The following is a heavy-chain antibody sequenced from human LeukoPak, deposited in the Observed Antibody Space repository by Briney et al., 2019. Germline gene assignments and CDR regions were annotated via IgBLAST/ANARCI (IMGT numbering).Heavy chain of an antibody. CDR2: IHDSGST. Sequence: PSETLSLTCTGSGGSISSHSTYYWSWIRQPPGKGLEWLAYIHDSGSTNYDPSLRGRISMSVDTSGNQFSLTLRSVTAADTAVYYCATQAGYYFDYWGQGKVVTVPS. D-gene: IGHD6-19*01. J-gene: IGHJ4*02. CDR3: ATQAGYYFDY. V-gene: IGHV4-59*08. CDR1: GGSISSHSTYY.